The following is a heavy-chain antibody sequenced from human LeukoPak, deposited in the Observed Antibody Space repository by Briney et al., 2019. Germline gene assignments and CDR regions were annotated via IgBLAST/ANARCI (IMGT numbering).Heavy chain of an antibody. J-gene: IGHJ4*02. V-gene: IGHV3-64*01. CDR1: GFTFSSYS. CDR3: ARWGGRYPFDY. D-gene: IGHD3-16*02. Sequence: TGGSLRLSCAASGFTFSSYSMHWVRQAPGKGLEYVSAITSNGGRTYYANSVKGRFTISRDNSKNTLYLQMGSLRAEDMAVYYCARWGGRYPFDYWGQETLVTVSS. CDR2: ITSNGGRT.